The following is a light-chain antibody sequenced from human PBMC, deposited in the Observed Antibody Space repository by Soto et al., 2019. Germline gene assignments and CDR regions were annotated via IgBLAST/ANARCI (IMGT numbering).Light chain of an antibody. CDR3: QQYNNWWT. V-gene: IGKV3-15*01. CDR1: QSVGSN. J-gene: IGKJ1*01. Sequence: ILMTQSPATLSVSPGERATLSCRAGQSVGSNLAWYQQKPDQAPRLLIYAASTRATGIPGRFSGSGSGTEFTLTISSLQSEDFEVYYCQQYNNWWTFGQGTKVEI. CDR2: AAS.